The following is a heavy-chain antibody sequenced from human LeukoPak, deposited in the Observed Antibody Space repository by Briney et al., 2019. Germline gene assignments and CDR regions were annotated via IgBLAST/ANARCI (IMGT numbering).Heavy chain of an antibody. CDR3: AKDPGKGMIVVVITPFDY. Sequence: GGSLRLSCAASGFTLSSYVMSWVRQAPGKGLEWVSSISGSGGSTYYADSVKGRFTFSRDNSKNTLYLQMNSLRAEDTAVYYCAKDPGKGMIVVVITPFDYWGQGTLVTVSS. CDR2: ISGSGGST. D-gene: IGHD3-22*01. V-gene: IGHV3-23*01. CDR1: GFTLSSYV. J-gene: IGHJ4*02.